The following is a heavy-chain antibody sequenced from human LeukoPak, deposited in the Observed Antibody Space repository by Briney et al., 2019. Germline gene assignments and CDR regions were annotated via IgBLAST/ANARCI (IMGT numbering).Heavy chain of an antibody. V-gene: IGHV3-30-3*01. CDR2: ISSDGSNK. D-gene: IGHD4-23*01. Sequence: PGGSLRLSCAASGFIFSSYAMHWVRQAPGKGLEWVAVISSDGSNKYYADSVKGRFTISRDNSKNTLYLQMKSLRAEDTAVYCCAKENSLHAFDIWGQGTMVTVSS. J-gene: IGHJ3*02. CDR3: AKENSLHAFDI. CDR1: GFIFSSYA.